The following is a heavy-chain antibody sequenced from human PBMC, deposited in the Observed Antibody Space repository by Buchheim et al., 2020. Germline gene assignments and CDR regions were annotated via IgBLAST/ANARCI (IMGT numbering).Heavy chain of an antibody. V-gene: IGHV3-30*03. D-gene: IGHD4-17*01. CDR2: ISYDGSNK. CDR1: GFTFSSYG. J-gene: IGHJ6*02. Sequence: QVQLVESGGGVVQPGRSLRLSCAASGFTFSSYGMHWVRQAPGKGLEWVAVISYDGSNKYYADYVKGRFTISRDNSKNTLYLQMNSLRAEDTAVYYCATVGDYGDYVTFLGYYGMDVWGQGTT. CDR3: ATVGDYGDYVTFLGYYGMDV.